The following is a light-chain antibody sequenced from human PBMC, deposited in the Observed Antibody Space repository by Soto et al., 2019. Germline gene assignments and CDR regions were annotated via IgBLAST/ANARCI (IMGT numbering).Light chain of an antibody. CDR1: SSDVGSYNL. Sequence: QSALTQPASVSGSPGQTITISCTGTSSDVGSYNLVSWYQQHPGKAPKLMIYEGSKRHSGVSNRFSGSKSGNTASLTISALQTQDEADYYCCSYAGSSTYVFGTWTNVTV. CDR2: EGS. V-gene: IGLV2-23*01. CDR3: CSYAGSSTYV. J-gene: IGLJ1*01.